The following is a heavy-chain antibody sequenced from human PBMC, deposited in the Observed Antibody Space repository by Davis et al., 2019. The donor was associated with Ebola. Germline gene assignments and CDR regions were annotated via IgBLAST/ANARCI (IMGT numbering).Heavy chain of an antibody. CDR2: IYYSGST. Sequence: SETLSLTCTVSGGSISSGGYYWSWIRQHPGKGLEWIGYIYYSGSTYYNPSLKSRVTISVDTSKNQFSLKLSSVTAADTAVYYCARDSRDGSGYYGMDVWGQGTTVTVSS. J-gene: IGHJ6*02. V-gene: IGHV4-31*03. CDR1: GGSISSGGYY. D-gene: IGHD5-24*01. CDR3: ARDSRDGSGYYGMDV.